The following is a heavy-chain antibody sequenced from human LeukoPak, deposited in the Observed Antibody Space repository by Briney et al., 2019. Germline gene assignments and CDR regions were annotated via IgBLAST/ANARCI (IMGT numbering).Heavy chain of an antibody. CDR1: GYSISSGYY. Sequence: PSETLSLTCAVSGYSISSGYYWGWIRQPPGKRLEWIGSIYYSGSTHHNPSLKSRVTISVDTSKNQFSLRLSSVTAADTAVYYCARNDSSGYFDYWGQGTLVTVSS. J-gene: IGHJ4*02. V-gene: IGHV4-38-2*01. CDR3: ARNDSSGYFDY. D-gene: IGHD3-22*01. CDR2: IYYSGST.